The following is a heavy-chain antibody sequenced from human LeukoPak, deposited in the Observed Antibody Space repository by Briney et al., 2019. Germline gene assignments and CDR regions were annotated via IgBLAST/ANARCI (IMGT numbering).Heavy chain of an antibody. D-gene: IGHD6-6*01. CDR3: AREGYSIAARKFDY. V-gene: IGHV3-11*04. Sequence: GGSLRLSCAASGLTFSDYYMSWIRQAPGKGLEWVSYISSSGSTIYYADSVKGRFTISRDNAKNSLYLQMNSLRAEDTALYYCAREGYSIAARKFDYWGQGTLVTVSS. CDR1: GLTFSDYY. J-gene: IGHJ4*02. CDR2: ISSSGSTI.